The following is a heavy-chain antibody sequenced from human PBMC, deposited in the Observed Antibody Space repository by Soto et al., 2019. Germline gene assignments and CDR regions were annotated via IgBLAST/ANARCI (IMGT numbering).Heavy chain of an antibody. V-gene: IGHV4-34*01. D-gene: IGHD6-19*01. J-gene: IGHJ6*02. CDR2: INHSGST. CDR1: GGSFSGYY. Sequence: SETLSLTCAVYGGSFSGYYWSWIRQPPGKGLEWIGEINHSGSTNYNPSLKSRVTISVDTSKNQFSLKLSSVTAADTAVYYCARGLVGQWGGASAYGMHVWGQGTTVTVSS. CDR3: ARGLVGQWGGASAYGMHV.